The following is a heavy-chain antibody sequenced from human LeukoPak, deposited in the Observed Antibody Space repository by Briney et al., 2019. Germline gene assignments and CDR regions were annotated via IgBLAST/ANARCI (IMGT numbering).Heavy chain of an antibody. CDR3: ARDRSGTYYGWFDP. J-gene: IGHJ5*02. CDR2: IVPILDIT. Sequence: GASVKVSCKASGGTFSNCGFSWVRQAPGQGPEWMGRIVPILDITNHAQRFQDRVTFTADKSTSTAYMELNSLRSEDTAVYYCARDRSGTYYGWFDPWGQGTLVIVSS. V-gene: IGHV1-69*04. CDR1: GGTFSNCG. D-gene: IGHD1-26*01.